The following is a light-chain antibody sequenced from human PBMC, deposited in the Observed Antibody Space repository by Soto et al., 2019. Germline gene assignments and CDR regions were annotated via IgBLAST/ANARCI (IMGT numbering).Light chain of an antibody. CDR3: QHYGSPYT. CDR2: HAS. Sequence: EIVLTQSPGTLSLSPGERATLSCRASQSLSSSNLAWYQHKPGQAPRLLIYHASSRATGIPDRFSGSGSGTDFTLTISRLEPEDFAVYYCQHYGSPYTFGPGTKLETK. J-gene: IGKJ2*01. V-gene: IGKV3-20*01. CDR1: QSLSSSN.